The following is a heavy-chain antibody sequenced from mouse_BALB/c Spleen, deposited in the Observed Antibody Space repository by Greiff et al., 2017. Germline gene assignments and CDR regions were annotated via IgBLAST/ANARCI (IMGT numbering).Heavy chain of an antibody. CDR3: ARKGLLRYFDV. J-gene: IGHJ1*01. Sequence: VQLQQSGAELVRPGTSVKISCKASGYTFTNYWLGWVKQRPGHGLEWIGDIYPGGGYTNYNEKFKGKATLTADTSSSTAYMQLSSLTSEDSAVYFCARKGLLRYFDVWGAGTTVTVSS. D-gene: IGHD1-1*01. V-gene: IGHV1-63*02. CDR2: IYPGGGYT. CDR1: GYTFTNYW.